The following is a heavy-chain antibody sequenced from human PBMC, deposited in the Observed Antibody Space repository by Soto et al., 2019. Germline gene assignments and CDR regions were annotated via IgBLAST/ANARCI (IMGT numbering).Heavy chain of an antibody. CDR2: ISWDGGST. CDR3: AKASDYGDYGGYYYGMDV. CDR1: GFTFDDYT. J-gene: IGHJ6*02. V-gene: IGHV3-43*01. D-gene: IGHD4-17*01. Sequence: PGGSLRLSCAASGFTFDDYTMHWVRQAPGKGLEWVSLISWDGGSTYYADSVKGRFTISRDNSKNSLYLQMNSLRTEDTALYYCAKASDYGDYGGYYYGMDVWGQGTTVTVS.